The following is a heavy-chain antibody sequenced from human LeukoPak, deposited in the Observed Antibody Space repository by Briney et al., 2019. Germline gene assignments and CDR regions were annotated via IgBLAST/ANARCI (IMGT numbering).Heavy chain of an antibody. CDR1: GYSISSGYY. CDR2: IYHSGST. Sequence: PSETLSLTCTVSGYSISSGYYWGWIRQPPGKGLEWIGSIYHSGSTYYNPSLKSRVTISVDTSKNQFSLKLSSVTAADTAVYYCARGYCTNGVCYKFYYYYYMDVWGKGTTVTVSS. CDR3: ARGYCTNGVCYKFYYYYYMDV. D-gene: IGHD2-8*01. J-gene: IGHJ6*03. V-gene: IGHV4-38-2*02.